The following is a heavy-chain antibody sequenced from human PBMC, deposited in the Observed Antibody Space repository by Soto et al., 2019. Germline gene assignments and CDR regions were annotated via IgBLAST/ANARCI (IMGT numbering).Heavy chain of an antibody. Sequence: GGSVRLSCAASGFTFSSYSMNWVRQAPGKGLEWVSYISSSSSTIYYADSVKGRFTISRDNAKNSLYLQMNSLRAEDTAVYYCARGPNCSSTSCYFLGAFDIWGQGTMVTVSS. CDR3: ARGPNCSSTSCYFLGAFDI. D-gene: IGHD2-2*01. J-gene: IGHJ3*02. V-gene: IGHV3-48*01. CDR2: ISSSSSTI. CDR1: GFTFSSYS.